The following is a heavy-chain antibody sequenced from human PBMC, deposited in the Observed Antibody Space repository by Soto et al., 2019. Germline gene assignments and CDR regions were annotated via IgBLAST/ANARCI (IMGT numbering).Heavy chain of an antibody. CDR1: GYTFTSYN. CDR2: INPLGFST. CDR3: ARSEGRFGELYWVDP. V-gene: IGHV1-46*01. D-gene: IGHD3-10*01. Sequence: QVQLVQSGAEVKKPGASVKVSCKASGYTFTSYNMHWVRQAPGQGLEWVGMINPLGFSTTYAQKFRGRVTMTRDTSTSIVYMELTNLRSEATAVYYCARSEGRFGELYWVDPWGQGTLVTVSS. J-gene: IGHJ5*02.